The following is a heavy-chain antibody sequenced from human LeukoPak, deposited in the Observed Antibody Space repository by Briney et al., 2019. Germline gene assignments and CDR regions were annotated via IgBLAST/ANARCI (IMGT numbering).Heavy chain of an antibody. CDR3: ARGKSGYYDSSGYNQFDY. J-gene: IGHJ4*02. CDR2: ISSSSSYI. CDR1: GFTFSSYS. V-gene: IGHV3-21*01. D-gene: IGHD3-22*01. Sequence: GGSLRLSCAASGFTFSSYSMNWVRQAPGKGLEWVSSISSSSSYIYYADSVKGRFTISRDNAKNSLYLQMNSLRAEDTAVYYCARGKSGYYDSSGYNQFDYWGQGTLVTVSS.